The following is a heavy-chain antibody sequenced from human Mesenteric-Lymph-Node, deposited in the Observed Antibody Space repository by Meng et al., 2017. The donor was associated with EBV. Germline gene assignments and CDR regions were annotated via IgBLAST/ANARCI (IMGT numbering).Heavy chain of an antibody. V-gene: IGHV4-61*01. CDR2: IYYSGST. CDR1: DGSVSSGSYY. J-gene: IGHJ4*02. D-gene: IGHD1-26*01. CDR3: ARLDRWELLRGLVY. Sequence: QVQRQESGPGLVTPSETLSLTCTVSDGSVSSGSYYWSWIRQPPGKGLEWIGYIYYSGSTNYNPSLKSRVTISVDTSKNQFSLKLSSVTAADTAVYYCARLDRWELLRGLVYWGQGTLVTVSS.